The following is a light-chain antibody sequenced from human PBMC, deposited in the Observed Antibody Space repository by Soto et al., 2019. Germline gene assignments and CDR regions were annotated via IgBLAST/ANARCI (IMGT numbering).Light chain of an antibody. CDR1: QSVSSSY. CDR2: DAS. V-gene: IGKV3-20*01. CDR3: QQYGSSPPA. Sequence: EIVLTQSPGTLSLSPGERATLSCRASQSVSSSYLAWYQQKPGQAPRLLIYDASSRATGIPDRFSGSGSGTDFTLTISRLEPEDFAVYYCQQYGSSPPAFAQGTKVDIK. J-gene: IGKJ1*01.